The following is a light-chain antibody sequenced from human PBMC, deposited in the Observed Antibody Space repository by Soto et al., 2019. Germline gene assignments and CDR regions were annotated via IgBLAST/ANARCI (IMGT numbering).Light chain of an antibody. CDR1: QGIGRW. CDR3: QLPNSFPPS. V-gene: IGKV1D-12*01. CDR2: AAS. Sequence: DIQMTQSPSSVSASVGDRVTITCRASQGIGRWLTWYQQKPGKAPKLLNYAASSLQSGVPSRFSVGGSGTAFDLTISSLQPEDLATYHCQLPNSFPPSFGGGTKVEIQ. J-gene: IGKJ4*01.